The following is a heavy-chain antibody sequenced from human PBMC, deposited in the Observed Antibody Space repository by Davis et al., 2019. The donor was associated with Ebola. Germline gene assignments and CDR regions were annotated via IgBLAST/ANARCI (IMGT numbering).Heavy chain of an antibody. D-gene: IGHD6-19*01. CDR2: ISAVGYNT. Sequence: GESLKISCAASGFTFSSYAMSWVRQAPGKGPEWVSGISAVGYNTYHADSVRGRFTISRDNSKNTLYLQMNSLSGDDTAVYYCATCGFCISTSGVDYWGQGTLVSVSS. V-gene: IGHV3-23*01. CDR3: ATCGFCISTSGVDY. CDR1: GFTFSSYA. J-gene: IGHJ4*02.